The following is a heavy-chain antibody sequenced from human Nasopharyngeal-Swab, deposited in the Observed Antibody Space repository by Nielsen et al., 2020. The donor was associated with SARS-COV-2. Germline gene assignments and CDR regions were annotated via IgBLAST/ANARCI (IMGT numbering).Heavy chain of an antibody. D-gene: IGHD4-23*01. J-gene: IGHJ5*02. Sequence: WIRQPPGKGLEWVSAISGSGGSTYYADSVKGRFTISRDNSKNTLYLQMNSLRAEDTAVYYCAKDAYGGAGWFDPWGQGTLVTVSS. CDR2: ISGSGGST. CDR3: AKDAYGGAGWFDP. V-gene: IGHV3-23*01.